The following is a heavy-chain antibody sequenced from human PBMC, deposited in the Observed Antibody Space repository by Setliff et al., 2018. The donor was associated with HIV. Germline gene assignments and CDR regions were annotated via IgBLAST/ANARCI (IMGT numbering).Heavy chain of an antibody. CDR1: GYSVSSGYY. CDR3: ARHEPTLGYCSSTSCYWAI. D-gene: IGHD2-2*01. CDR2: IYYSGST. J-gene: IGHJ4*02. Sequence: PSETLSLTCAVSGYSVSSGYYWGWIRQPPGKGLEWIGSIYYSGSTHYNPSLRSRVTISGDMSKNQFSLNLSSVTAADTAVYYCARHEPTLGYCSSTSCYWAIWGQGTLVTVSS. V-gene: IGHV4-38-2*01.